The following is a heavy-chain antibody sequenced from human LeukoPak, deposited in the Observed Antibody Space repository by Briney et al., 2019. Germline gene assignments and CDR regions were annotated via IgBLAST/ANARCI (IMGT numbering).Heavy chain of an antibody. V-gene: IGHV1-8*01. J-gene: IGHJ5*02. CDR2: MNPNSGNT. CDR3: ARGVYSSGYNWFDP. Sequence: GASVKVSCKASGYTFTSYDINWVRQATGQGLEWMGWMNPNSGNTGYAQKFQGRVTMTRNTSISTAYMELSSLRAEDTAVYYCARGVYSSGYNWFDPWGQGTLVTVSS. CDR1: GYTFTSYD. D-gene: IGHD6-19*01.